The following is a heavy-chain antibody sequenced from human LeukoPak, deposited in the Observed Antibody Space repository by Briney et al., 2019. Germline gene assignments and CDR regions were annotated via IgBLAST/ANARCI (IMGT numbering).Heavy chain of an antibody. CDR2: ISSSSSYI. Sequence: GGSLRLSCAASGFTFSSYSMNWVRQAPGKGLEWVSSISSSSSYIYYADSVKGRFTISRDNAKNSLYLQMNSLRAEDTAVYYCARALCSSTTCYWALGPIDYWGQGSLVTVSS. D-gene: IGHD2-2*01. J-gene: IGHJ4*02. CDR3: ARALCSSTTCYWALGPIDY. V-gene: IGHV3-21*01. CDR1: GFTFSSYS.